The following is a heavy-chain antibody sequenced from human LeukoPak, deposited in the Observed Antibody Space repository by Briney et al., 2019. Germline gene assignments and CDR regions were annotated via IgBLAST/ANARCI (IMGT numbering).Heavy chain of an antibody. V-gene: IGHV3-23*01. J-gene: IGHJ3*02. CDR3: ARLCIVGTKSAFDI. CDR2: IVPSGGTT. CDR1: GFTFSSNP. Sequence: GGSLRLSCAASGFTFSSNPMSWVRQAPGKGLEWVSAIVPSGGTTSYADSVKGRFTISRDNSRNTLYLQMNSLRAEDTAVYYCARLCIVGTKSAFDIWGQGTMVTVSS. D-gene: IGHD1-26*01.